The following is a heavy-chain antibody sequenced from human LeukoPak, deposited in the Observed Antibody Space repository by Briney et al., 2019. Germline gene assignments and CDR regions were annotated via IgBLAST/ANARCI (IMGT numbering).Heavy chain of an antibody. D-gene: IGHD1-14*01. CDR2: ISGGGHNT. CDR1: RFTFSSYA. CDR3: ARDPVSSDVYNGMDV. Sequence: GGSLRLSCAASRFTFSSYAMSWVRQAPGRGLEWVSVISGGGHNTYYADSVKGRFTISRDNAKNSLYLQMNSLRAEDTAVYYCARDPVSSDVYNGMDVWGQGTTVTVSS. J-gene: IGHJ6*02. V-gene: IGHV3-23*01.